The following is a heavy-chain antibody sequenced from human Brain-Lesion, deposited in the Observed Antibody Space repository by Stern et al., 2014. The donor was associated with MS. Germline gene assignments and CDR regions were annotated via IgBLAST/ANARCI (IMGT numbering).Heavy chain of an antibody. J-gene: IGHJ5*01. D-gene: IGHD3-10*01. Sequence: EVQLVESGGGLVQPGGSLRLSCAASGFTFSNYSMHWVRQAPGKGLVWVSGVNNDGRRTSYADSLKGRFAMSRNNANNTLYLQMNSLRVEDSAIYYCARGERWFDSWGQGTLVTVSS. CDR2: VNNDGRRT. CDR3: ARGERWFDS. CDR1: GFTFSNYS. V-gene: IGHV3-74*02.